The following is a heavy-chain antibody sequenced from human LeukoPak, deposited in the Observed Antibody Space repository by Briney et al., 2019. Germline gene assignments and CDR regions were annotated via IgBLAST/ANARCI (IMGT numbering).Heavy chain of an antibody. D-gene: IGHD2-2*01. Sequence: ASVKVSCKASGYTFTSYYMHWVRQAPGQGLEWMGWINPNSGGTNYAQKFQGRVTMTRDTSISTAYMELSRLRSDDTAVYYCARLPLDCSSTSCYSDYWGQGTLVTVSS. J-gene: IGHJ4*02. V-gene: IGHV1-2*02. CDR1: GYTFTSYY. CDR3: ARLPLDCSSTSCYSDY. CDR2: INPNSGGT.